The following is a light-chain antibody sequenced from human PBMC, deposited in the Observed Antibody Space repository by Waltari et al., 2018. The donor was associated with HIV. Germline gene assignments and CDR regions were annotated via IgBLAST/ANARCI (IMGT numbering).Light chain of an antibody. CDR3: VVWDDSLSGVV. J-gene: IGLJ2*01. Sequence: QSVVTQSPSASGTPGQSVTISCFGSSSNIGSTNVFWYQHLPGTAPKLLSYRDNQRPSGVPDRISGSRSCTSASLAISGRRSEDEAVYYCVVWDDSLSGVVFGGGTSLTVI. CDR2: RDN. CDR1: SSNIGSTN. V-gene: IGLV1-47*01.